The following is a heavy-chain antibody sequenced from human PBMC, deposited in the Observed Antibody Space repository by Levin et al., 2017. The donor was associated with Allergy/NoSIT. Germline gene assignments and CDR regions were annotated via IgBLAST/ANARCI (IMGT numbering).Heavy chain of an antibody. CDR2: IYPGDSDT. CDR1: GYKFTSYW. V-gene: IGHV5-51*01. CDR3: ARQGVVAISDY. J-gene: IGHJ4*02. Sequence: KVSCKGSGYKFTSYWIGWMRQMPGKGLEWMGSIYPGDSDTKYSPSFRGQVIISVDKSINTAYLQWSSLKASETAMYYCARQGVVAISDYWGQGTLVTVSS. D-gene: IGHD2-15*01.